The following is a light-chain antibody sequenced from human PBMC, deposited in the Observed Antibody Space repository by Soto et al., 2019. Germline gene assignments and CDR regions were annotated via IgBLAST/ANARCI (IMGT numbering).Light chain of an antibody. V-gene: IGKV3-20*01. CDR1: QSVGSD. CDR2: RTS. CDR3: QQYDSSPRT. Sequence: DILMTQSPSSLSESPGERVTLSCRASQSVGSDLAWYQQKPGQAPRLLIYRTSNRATGIPARFSGSGSGTDFTLTISRLEPEDFAVYWCQQYDSSPRTFGQGTKVDIK. J-gene: IGKJ1*01.